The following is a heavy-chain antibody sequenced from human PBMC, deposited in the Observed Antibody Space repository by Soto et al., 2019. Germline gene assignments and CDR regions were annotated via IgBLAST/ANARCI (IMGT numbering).Heavy chain of an antibody. Sequence: QVQLQESGPGLVKPSGTLSLTCAVSGGSISSSNWWSWVRPPPGKGLEWIGEIYHSGSTNYNPSLKSRVTISVDKSKNQFSLKLSSVTAADTAVYYCARDMFNYDSSGYYGHDAFDIWGQGTMVTVSS. D-gene: IGHD3-22*01. V-gene: IGHV4-4*02. CDR3: ARDMFNYDSSGYYGHDAFDI. CDR2: IYHSGST. J-gene: IGHJ3*02. CDR1: GGSISSSNW.